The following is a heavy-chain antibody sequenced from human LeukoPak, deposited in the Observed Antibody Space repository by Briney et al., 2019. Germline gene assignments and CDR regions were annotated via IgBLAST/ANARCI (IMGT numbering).Heavy chain of an antibody. Sequence: SETLSLTCTVSGASVSSASYWTWIRPPPGKGVEWIAHIYNGVNTNYNPSLKSRVTISVDTSKNQFSLRLNSVTAADTAVYYCARSRAFNSGAFDPWGQGSLVTVSS. CDR3: ARSRAFNSGAFDP. D-gene: IGHD1-26*01. CDR1: GASVSSASY. V-gene: IGHV4-61*01. CDR2: IYNGVNT. J-gene: IGHJ5*02.